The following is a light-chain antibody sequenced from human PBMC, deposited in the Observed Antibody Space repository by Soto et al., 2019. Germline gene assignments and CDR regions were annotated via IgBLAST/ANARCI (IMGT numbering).Light chain of an antibody. CDR3: QQYGSSPPQT. V-gene: IGKV3-20*01. Sequence: EIVLTQSPGTLSLSPGERATLSCRASLSVSSSYLAWYQQKPGQAPRLLIYGASSRATGIPDRFSGSGSGTDLTLTISRLEPEDFAVYYCQQYGSSPPQTFGQGTKVEIK. CDR1: LSVSSSY. CDR2: GAS. J-gene: IGKJ1*01.